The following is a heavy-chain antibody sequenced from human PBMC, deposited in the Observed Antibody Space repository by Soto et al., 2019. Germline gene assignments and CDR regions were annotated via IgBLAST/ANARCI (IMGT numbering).Heavy chain of an antibody. CDR2: ISYDGSNK. J-gene: IGHJ6*02. V-gene: IGHV3-30-3*01. Sequence: GGSLRLSCEASGFDFSSYAMHWVRQAPGKGLGWVAVISYDGSNKYYADSVKDTFTISRDNSKNTLYLQMNSLRAEDTAVYYCARYKFEAPLVYYGMDVCGQGTTVTVSS. CDR3: ARYKFEAPLVYYGMDV. D-gene: IGHD6-13*01. CDR1: GFDFSSYA.